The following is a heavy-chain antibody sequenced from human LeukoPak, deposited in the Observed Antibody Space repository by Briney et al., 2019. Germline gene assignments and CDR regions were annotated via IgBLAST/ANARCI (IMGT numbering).Heavy chain of an antibody. V-gene: IGHV3-23*01. Sequence: GGSLRLSCAAPGFTFSGYARSAGRAAPGGRRGWGSAISGSGSSTYYADSVKGRFTISRDNSKNTLYLQMNSLRAEDTAVYYCAKFCSTSCYADDYWGQGTLVTVSS. CDR3: AKFCSTSCYADDY. CDR2: ISGSGSST. D-gene: IGHD2-2*01. J-gene: IGHJ4*02. CDR1: GFTFSGYA.